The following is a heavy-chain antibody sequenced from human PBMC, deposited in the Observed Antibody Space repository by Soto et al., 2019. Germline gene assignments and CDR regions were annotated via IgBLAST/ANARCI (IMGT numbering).Heavy chain of an antibody. J-gene: IGHJ6*03. Sequence: QVQLVESGGGVVQPGRSLRLSCAASGFTFSSYGMHWVRQAPGKGPEWVAVISYDGSNKYYADSVKGRFTISRDNSKNTLYLQMNSLRAEDTAVYYCAKDGPDIVVVPAASSDYYYMDVWGKGTTVTVSS. D-gene: IGHD2-2*01. V-gene: IGHV3-30*18. CDR2: ISYDGSNK. CDR1: GFTFSSYG. CDR3: AKDGPDIVVVPAASSDYYYMDV.